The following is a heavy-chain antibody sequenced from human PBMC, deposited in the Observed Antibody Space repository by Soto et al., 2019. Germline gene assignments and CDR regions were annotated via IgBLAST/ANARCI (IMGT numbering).Heavy chain of an antibody. CDR2: IWYDGSNK. CDR1: GFTFSSYG. J-gene: IGHJ5*02. D-gene: IGHD1-1*01. CDR3: ARGVDNWNDAHLFDP. Sequence: ESGGGVVQPGRSLRLSCAASGFTFSSYGMHWVRQAPGKGLEWVAVIWYDGSNKYYADSVKGRFTISRDNSKNTLYLQMNSLRAEDTAVYYCARGVDNWNDAHLFDPWGQGTLVTVSS. V-gene: IGHV3-33*01.